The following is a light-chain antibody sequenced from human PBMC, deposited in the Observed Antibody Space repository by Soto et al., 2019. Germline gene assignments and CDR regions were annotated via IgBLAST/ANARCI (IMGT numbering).Light chain of an antibody. CDR2: KAS. CDR3: QQYNDNWT. CDR1: QSISSW. V-gene: IGKV1-5*03. J-gene: IGKJ1*01. Sequence: IQMTQSPSTLSASVGDRVTITCRASQSISSWLAWHQQKPGKAPRLLIYKASNLESGVASRFSGSGSGTEFTLTITSLQPDDSAIYYCQQYNDNWTFGQGTKVDIK.